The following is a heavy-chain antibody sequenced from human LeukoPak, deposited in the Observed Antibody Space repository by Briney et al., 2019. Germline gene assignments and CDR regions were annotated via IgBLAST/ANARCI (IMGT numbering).Heavy chain of an antibody. V-gene: IGHV4-4*09. Sequence: SETLSLTCSVSGGSLTNYYWGWIRQPPGKGLEFIGYIHSDGTTNYDSSLQSRVAISLDTSKIQFSLRLYSVTAADTALYFCARLNFRGGEALHFDSWGQGTLVTVSS. J-gene: IGHJ4*02. CDR2: IHSDGTT. D-gene: IGHD3-16*01. CDR3: ARLNFRGGEALHFDS. CDR1: GGSLTNYY.